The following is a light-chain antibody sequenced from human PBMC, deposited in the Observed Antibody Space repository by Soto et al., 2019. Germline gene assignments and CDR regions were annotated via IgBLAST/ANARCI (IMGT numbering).Light chain of an antibody. CDR3: AAWDDSLRGAV. CDR2: KNN. Sequence: QSVLTQPPSASGTPGQRVTISCSGSRSNIGSSNVYWYQQLPGTAPKLLIYKNNQRPSGVPDRFSGSKSGTSASLAISGLRYEDEADYYCAAWDDSLRGAVFGGGTQLTVL. CDR1: RSNIGSSN. V-gene: IGLV1-47*01. J-gene: IGLJ7*01.